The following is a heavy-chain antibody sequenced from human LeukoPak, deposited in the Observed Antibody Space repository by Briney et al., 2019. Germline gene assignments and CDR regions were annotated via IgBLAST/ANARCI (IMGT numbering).Heavy chain of an antibody. V-gene: IGHV3-23*01. J-gene: IGHJ4*02. CDR2: ISGGGVNT. CDR1: GFTFNSYA. D-gene: IGHD3-10*01. CDR3: ARGLFDARGDY. Sequence: GGSLRLSCAASGFTFNSYAMTWVRQAPGKGLEWVSAISGGGVNTYYADSVKGRFTISRENAKNSLYLQMNSLRAEDTAVHYCARGLFDARGDYWGQGTLVTVSS.